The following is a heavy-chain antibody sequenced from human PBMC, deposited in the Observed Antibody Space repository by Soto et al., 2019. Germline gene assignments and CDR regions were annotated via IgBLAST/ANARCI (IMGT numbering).Heavy chain of an antibody. D-gene: IGHD5-18*01. CDR3: AGGMDGYSYRYKS. Sequence: GGSLRLSCAASGFTLSNEWMTWVRQAPGKGLEWVANIKHDGSEKYYVDSVKGRFTISRDNAKNSLYLQMNSLRVEDTAVYYGAGGMDGYSYRYKSWGQGTLVTVSS. CDR2: IKHDGSEK. CDR1: GFTLSNEW. V-gene: IGHV3-7*03. J-gene: IGHJ5*02.